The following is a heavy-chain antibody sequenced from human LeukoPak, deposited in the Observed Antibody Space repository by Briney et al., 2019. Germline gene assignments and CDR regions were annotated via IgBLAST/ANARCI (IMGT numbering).Heavy chain of an antibody. CDR3: ARDSHLGGHFDY. V-gene: IGHV3-33*01. CDR1: GFTFSSYA. D-gene: IGHD3-16*01. Sequence: GGSLRLSCAASGFTFSSYAMHWVRQAPGKGLEWVAVIWYDGSNKYYADSVKGRFTISRDNSKNTVSLQMNSLRVGDTAVYYCARDSHLGGHFDYWGQGTLVTVSS. CDR2: IWYDGSNK. J-gene: IGHJ4*02.